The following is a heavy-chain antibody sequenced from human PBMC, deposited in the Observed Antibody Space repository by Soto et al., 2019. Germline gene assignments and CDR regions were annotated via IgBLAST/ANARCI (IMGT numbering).Heavy chain of an antibody. Sequence: QVQLVESGGGLVKPGGSLILSCAASGFTFSDYYMSWIRQAPGKGLEWVSYISSSGSIIYYADPVKGRFTISRDNAKNSLYLQMNRLSAEDTAVYYCARDLGYYDSSGYFDYWGQGTLVTVSS. CDR2: ISSSGSII. CDR3: ARDLGYYDSSGYFDY. CDR1: GFTFSDYY. D-gene: IGHD3-22*01. J-gene: IGHJ4*02. V-gene: IGHV3-11*01.